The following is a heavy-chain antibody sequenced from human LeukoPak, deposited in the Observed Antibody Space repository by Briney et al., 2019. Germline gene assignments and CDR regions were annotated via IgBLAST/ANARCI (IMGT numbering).Heavy chain of an antibody. V-gene: IGHV3-23*01. Sequence: PGGSLRLSCAASGFTFSSYAMSWVRQAPGKGLEWVSAISGSGGSTYYADSVKGRFTISRDNSKNTLYLQMNSLRAEDTAVYYCAKDGTYYDSSGYYYWGQGTLVTVSS. CDR1: GFTFSSYA. D-gene: IGHD3-22*01. J-gene: IGHJ4*02. CDR3: AKDGTYYDSSGYYY. CDR2: ISGSGGST.